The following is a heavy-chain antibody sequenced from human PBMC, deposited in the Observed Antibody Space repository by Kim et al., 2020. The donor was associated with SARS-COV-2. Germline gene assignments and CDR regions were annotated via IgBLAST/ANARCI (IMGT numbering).Heavy chain of an antibody. J-gene: IGHJ4*02. CDR1: GFTVSSNY. CDR3: ARDGTYSSGWTGDFS. V-gene: IGHV3-53*01. CDR2: IYSGGST. Sequence: GGSLRLSCAASGFTVSSNYMSWVRQAPGKGLEWVAVIYSGGSTYYAGSVKGRFTISRDNSKNTLYLQMNSLRAEDTAVYYCARDGTYSSGWTGDFSWGQGTLVTVSS. D-gene: IGHD6-19*01.